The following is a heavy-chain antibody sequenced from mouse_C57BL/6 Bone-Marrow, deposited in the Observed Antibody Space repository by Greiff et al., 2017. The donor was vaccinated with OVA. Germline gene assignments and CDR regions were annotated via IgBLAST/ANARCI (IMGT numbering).Heavy chain of an antibody. Sequence: EVKLQESGGGLVKPGGSLKLSCAASGFTFSDYGMHWVRQAPEKGLEWVAYISSGSSTIYYADTVKGRFTISRDNAKNTLFLQMTSLRSEDTAMYYCARSDGYDGYWGQGTTLTVSS. V-gene: IGHV5-17*01. CDR1: GFTFSDYG. CDR2: ISSGSSTI. D-gene: IGHD2-2*01. CDR3: ARSDGYDGY. J-gene: IGHJ2*01.